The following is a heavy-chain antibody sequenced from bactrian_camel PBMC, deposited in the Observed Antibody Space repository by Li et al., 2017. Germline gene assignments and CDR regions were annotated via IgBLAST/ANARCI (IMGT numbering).Heavy chain of an antibody. J-gene: IGHJ4*01. Sequence: HVQLVESGGGSVQAGGSLRLSCAASGNTYNVYSRRVCMGWFRQVPGKEREEIAAIHTGGGGTYVADSVKGRFTISQDNAANTLYLQMNDLKPEDTAMYYCALSIAAQSLCRLREATFFPDWGQGTQVTVS. D-gene: IGHD3*01. CDR1: GNTYNVYS. CDR3: ALSIAAQSLCRLREATFFPD. CDR2: IHTGGGGT. V-gene: IGHV3S54*01.